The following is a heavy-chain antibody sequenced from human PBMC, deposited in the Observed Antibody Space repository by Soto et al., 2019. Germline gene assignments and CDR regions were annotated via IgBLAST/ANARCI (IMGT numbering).Heavy chain of an antibody. V-gene: IGHV2-5*02. Sequence: QITLKESGPALVKPTQTLTLTCTFSGFSLSTSGVGVGWMRRPPGKALEWLALIYWDDDKRYSPSLKSRLNITKYTSKNQVVLTVTKMDPVDTASYYCAHRLEDGDYDYWGQGTLVTVSS. CDR2: IYWDDDK. J-gene: IGHJ4*02. CDR3: AHRLEDGDYDY. CDR1: GFSLSTSGVG. D-gene: IGHD4-17*01.